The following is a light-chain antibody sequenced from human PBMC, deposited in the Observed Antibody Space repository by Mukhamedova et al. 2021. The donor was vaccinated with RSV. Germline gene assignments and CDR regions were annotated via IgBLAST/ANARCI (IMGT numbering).Light chain of an antibody. CDR1: QSVGNNY. V-gene: IGKV3-20*01. Sequence: GERATLSCRASQSVGNNYLAWYQQKPGQAPRLFIYAASNRATGIPDRFSGSGSGTEFILTITRVEPEDFAVYYCQQYGSSPRTFG. CDR3: QQYGSSPRT. CDR2: AAS. J-gene: IGKJ1*01.